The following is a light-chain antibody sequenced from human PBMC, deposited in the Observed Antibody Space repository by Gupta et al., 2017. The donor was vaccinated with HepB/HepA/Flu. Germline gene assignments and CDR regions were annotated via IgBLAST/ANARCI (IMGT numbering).Light chain of an antibody. V-gene: IGLV1-47*01. Sequence: QSVLTQPLSTSGTPGQRVTISCSGGRSNIETTYVYWYQQLPGMAPKLLIYRSNKRPSGVPDRFSGSKSGTTASLAISGLRSEDDADYYCATWDDSMSGPVFGGGTKLTVL. CDR3: ATWDDSMSGPV. CDR2: RSN. CDR1: RSNIETTY. J-gene: IGLJ2*01.